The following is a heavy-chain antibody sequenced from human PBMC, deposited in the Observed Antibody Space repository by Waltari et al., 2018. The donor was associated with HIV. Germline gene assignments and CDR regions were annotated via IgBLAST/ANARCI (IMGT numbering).Heavy chain of an antibody. CDR3: ARYPEAFDWLLGPYYFDS. CDR2: ISAYNGNR. D-gene: IGHD3-9*01. V-gene: IGHV1-18*01. J-gene: IGHJ4*02. Sequence: QVQLVQSGAEVKKPGASVKVSCKASGYTLTRYGISWVRQDPGQGLEWMGWISAYNGNRNYAQKFQGRVTMTTDTSTITAYMELRSLRSDDTAVYYCARYPEAFDWLLGPYYFDSWGQGTLVTVSS. CDR1: GYTLTRYG.